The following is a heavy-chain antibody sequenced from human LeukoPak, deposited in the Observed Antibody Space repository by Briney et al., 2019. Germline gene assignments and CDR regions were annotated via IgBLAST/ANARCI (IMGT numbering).Heavy chain of an antibody. J-gene: IGHJ5*02. CDR3: VKDGIRYFDA. Sequence: GGSLRLSCAASGFTFSSYAMSWVRQAPGKGLEWVSSILGSGGGDTTYYADSVKGRFTISRDNSKNTLYLQMNSLRAADTAIYYCVKDGIRYFDAWGQGTLVTVSS. CDR2: ILGSGGGDTT. D-gene: IGHD3-9*01. CDR1: GFTFSSYA. V-gene: IGHV3-23*01.